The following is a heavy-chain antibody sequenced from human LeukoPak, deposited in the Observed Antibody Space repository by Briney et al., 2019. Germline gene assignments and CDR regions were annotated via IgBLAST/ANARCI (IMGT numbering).Heavy chain of an antibody. D-gene: IGHD3-22*01. CDR2: ISYDGSNK. J-gene: IGHJ4*02. CDR3: AKVGRGYYDSSGYYSPIDY. V-gene: IGHV3-30*18. Sequence: GGSLRLSCAASGFTFSDYYMSWVRQAPGKGLEWVAVISYDGSNKYYADSVKGRFTISRDNSKNTLYLQMNSLRAEDTAVYYCAKVGRGYYDSSGYYSPIDYWGQGTLVTVSS. CDR1: GFTFSDYY.